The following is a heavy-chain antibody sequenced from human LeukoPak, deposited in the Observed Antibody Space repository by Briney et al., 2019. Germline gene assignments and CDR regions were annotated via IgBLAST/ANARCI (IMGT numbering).Heavy chain of an antibody. CDR3: ARDFHDYYDSSGPDY. V-gene: IGHV1-24*01. J-gene: IGHJ4*02. CDR2: FDPEDGET. CDR1: GYTLTELS. D-gene: IGHD3-22*01. Sequence: GASVKVSCKVSGYTLTELSMHWVRQAPGKGLEWMGGFDPEDGETIYAQKFQGRVTMTEDTSTDTAYMELSSLRSDDTAVYYCARDFHDYYDSSGPDYWGQGTLVTVSS.